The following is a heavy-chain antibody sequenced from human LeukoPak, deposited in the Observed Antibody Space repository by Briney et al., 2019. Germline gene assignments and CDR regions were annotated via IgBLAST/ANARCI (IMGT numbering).Heavy chain of an antibody. V-gene: IGHV1-69*13. CDR1: GGTFSSYA. CDR3: ASDDAKVGALDY. Sequence: SVKVSCKASGGTFSSYAISWVRQAPGQGLEWMGGIIPIFGTANYAQKFQGRVTITADESTSTAYMELSSLRSEDTVVYYCASDDAKVGALDYWGQGTLVTVSS. J-gene: IGHJ4*02. D-gene: IGHD1-26*01. CDR2: IIPIFGTA.